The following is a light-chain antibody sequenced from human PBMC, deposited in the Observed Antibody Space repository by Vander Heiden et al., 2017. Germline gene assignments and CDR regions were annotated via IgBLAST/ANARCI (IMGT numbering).Light chain of an antibody. V-gene: IGLV3-21*02. CDR3: QVWDTSGGQWV. CDR2: NDV. Sequence: SYVLTQPPSVSVAPGQTARIPCGGNNIGTKNVHWYRQKPGQAPVLVVYNDVDRPSGIPARFSGSNSGNTAALSISRVEAGDEAEYYCQVWDTSGGQWVFGGGTKLTVL. CDR1: NIGTKN. J-gene: IGLJ3*02.